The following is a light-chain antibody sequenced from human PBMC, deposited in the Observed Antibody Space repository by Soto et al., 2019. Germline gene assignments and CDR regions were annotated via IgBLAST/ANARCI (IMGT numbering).Light chain of an antibody. V-gene: IGKV3-15*01. CDR2: GAS. CDR3: QQYNNWPRT. Sequence: EIVMTQSPATLSVSPGERATLSCRASQSVSNNLAWYQQKPGQAPRLLIYGASTRATGIPAKFSGSGSGTDFTLIISRLQSEDFAFYYCQQYNNWPRTFGLGTKVEIK. J-gene: IGKJ1*01. CDR1: QSVSNN.